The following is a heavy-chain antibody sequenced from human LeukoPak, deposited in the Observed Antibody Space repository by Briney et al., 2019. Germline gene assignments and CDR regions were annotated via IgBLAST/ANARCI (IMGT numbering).Heavy chain of an antibody. D-gene: IGHD6-6*01. Sequence: GSLRLSCVASGFVFSNYWMSWVRQAPGKGLEWVANIKPDGTEKYYVDSLKGRFTISRDNTKNSLYLQMSSLRVEDTAVYYCVRGGNSSWDYWGQGALVTVSS. CDR3: VRGGNSSWDY. CDR1: GFVFSNYW. V-gene: IGHV3-7*01. J-gene: IGHJ4*02. CDR2: IKPDGTEK.